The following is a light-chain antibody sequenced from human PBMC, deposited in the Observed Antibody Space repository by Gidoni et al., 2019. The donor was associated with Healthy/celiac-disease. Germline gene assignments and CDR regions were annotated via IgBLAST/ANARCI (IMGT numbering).Light chain of an antibody. CDR1: QSVSSY. Sequence: EIVLTQSPATLSLSPGERATLSCRASQSVSSYLAWYQQKPGQAPRLLIDDATHRATGIPARFSGSGSVTDFTLTISSLEPEDFAVYYCQQRSNWPLTWTFXXXTKVEIK. CDR3: QQRSNWPLTWT. J-gene: IGKJ1*01. CDR2: DAT. V-gene: IGKV3-11*01.